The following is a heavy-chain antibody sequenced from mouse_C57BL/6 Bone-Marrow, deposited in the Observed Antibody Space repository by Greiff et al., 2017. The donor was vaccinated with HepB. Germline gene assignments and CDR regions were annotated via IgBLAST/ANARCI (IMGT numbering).Heavy chain of an antibody. V-gene: IGHV5-4*01. CDR1: GFTFSSYA. CDR3: ARDGEGYYAWFAY. CDR2: ISDGGSYT. J-gene: IGHJ3*01. D-gene: IGHD2-3*01. Sequence: EVHLVESGGGLVKPGGSLKLSCAASGFTFSSYAMSWVRQTPEKRLEWVATISDGGSYTYYPDNVKGRFTISRDNAKNNLYLQMSHLKSEDTAMYYCARDGEGYYAWFAYWGQGTLVTVSA.